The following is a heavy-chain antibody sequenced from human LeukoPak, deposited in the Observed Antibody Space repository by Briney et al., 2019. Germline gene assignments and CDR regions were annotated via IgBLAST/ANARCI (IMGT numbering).Heavy chain of an antibody. Sequence: ASVRVSCKASGYTFSSYGIIWARQAPGQGLEWMGWVNGYNGNTNYAQKFQGRVAMTTDTSTSTAYVELRSLRPDDTAVYYCARDGGGSYYSDWGQGTLVTVSS. CDR2: VNGYNGNT. V-gene: IGHV1-18*01. CDR1: GYTFSSYG. J-gene: IGHJ4*02. D-gene: IGHD1-26*01. CDR3: ARDGGGSYYSD.